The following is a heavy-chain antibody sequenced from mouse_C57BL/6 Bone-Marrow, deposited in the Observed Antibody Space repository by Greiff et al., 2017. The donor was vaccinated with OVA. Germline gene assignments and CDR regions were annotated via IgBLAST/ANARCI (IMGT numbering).Heavy chain of an antibody. V-gene: IGHV1-78*01. D-gene: IGHD1-1*01. CDR3: ARDYYGSSYDWYFDV. CDR2: IYPRDGST. J-gene: IGHJ1*03. Sequence: QVQLQQSDAELVKPGASVKISCKVSGYTFTDHTLHWMKQRPDQGLEWIGYIYPRDGSTKYNEKFKGKATLTADKSSSTAYMQLNSLTSEDSAVYFCARDYYGSSYDWYFDVWGTGTTVTVSS. CDR1: GYTFTDHT.